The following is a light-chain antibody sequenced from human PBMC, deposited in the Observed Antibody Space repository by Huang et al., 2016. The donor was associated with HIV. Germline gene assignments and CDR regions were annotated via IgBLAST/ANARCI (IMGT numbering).Light chain of an antibody. Sequence: EIVLTQSPGTLSLSPGERATLSCRASQSVSGNHLAWYQQKPGQVPRLLIHGASSRAPGRPDRCSGSGWGTDFTLTINSLEPEDFAVYYCQQYGSSPTFGQGTRLDIK. V-gene: IGKV3-20*01. J-gene: IGKJ5*01. CDR1: QSVSGNH. CDR3: QQYGSSPT. CDR2: GAS.